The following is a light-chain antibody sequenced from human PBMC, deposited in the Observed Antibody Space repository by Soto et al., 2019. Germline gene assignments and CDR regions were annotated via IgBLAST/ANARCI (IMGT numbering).Light chain of an antibody. CDR3: ALWDDSLNGPV. V-gene: IGLV1-51*01. CDR2: DDN. CDR1: SSNIGGNS. J-gene: IGLJ3*02. Sequence: QSVLTQPPSVSAAPGQKVTISCSGSSSNIGGNSVSWYQQRPGTAPKLLIYDDNKRPSGIPDRFSGSKSGTSASLAISGLQSGDEADYYCALWDDSLNGPVFGGGTQLTVL.